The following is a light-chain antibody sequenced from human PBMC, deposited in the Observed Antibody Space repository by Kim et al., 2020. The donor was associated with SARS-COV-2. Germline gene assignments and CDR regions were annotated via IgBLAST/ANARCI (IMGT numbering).Light chain of an antibody. CDR2: DAS. Sequence: ASVGDRVTITCPASQDISNYLNWYQQKPRKAPKLLIYDASNLETGVPSRFSGSGSGTDFTFTISSLQPEDIATYYCQQYDNLPLYTFGQGTKLEI. CDR3: QQYDNLPLYT. J-gene: IGKJ2*01. CDR1: QDISNY. V-gene: IGKV1-33*01.